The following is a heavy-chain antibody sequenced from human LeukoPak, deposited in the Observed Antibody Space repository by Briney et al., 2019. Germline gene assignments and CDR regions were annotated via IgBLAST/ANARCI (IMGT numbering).Heavy chain of an antibody. CDR3: ARVYQSAEYYFDY. CDR2: IYYTGST. CDR1: GGSIDSYY. D-gene: IGHD2-2*01. Sequence: PSETLSLTCTVSGGSIDSYYWSWIRQPPGKGLEWIGYIYYTGSTEYHPSLKSRVTISLDTSKNQFSLKLTSVTAADTAVYYCARVYQSAEYYFDYWGQGNLASVSS. J-gene: IGHJ4*02. V-gene: IGHV4-59*01.